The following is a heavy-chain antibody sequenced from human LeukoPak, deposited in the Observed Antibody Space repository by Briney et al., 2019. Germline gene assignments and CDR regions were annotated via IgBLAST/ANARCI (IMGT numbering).Heavy chain of an antibody. CDR1: GFTFSSYA. CDR2: ISGSGGST. D-gene: IGHD2-2*01. J-gene: IGHJ4*02. V-gene: IGHV3-23*01. CDR3: AKDVCSSTSCLTDDY. Sequence: GGSLRLSCAASGFTFSSYAMSWVRQAPGKGLEGVSAISGSGGSTYYADSVKGRFTISRDNSKNTLYLQMNSLRAEDTAVYSCAKDVCSSTSCLTDDYWGQGTLVTVSS.